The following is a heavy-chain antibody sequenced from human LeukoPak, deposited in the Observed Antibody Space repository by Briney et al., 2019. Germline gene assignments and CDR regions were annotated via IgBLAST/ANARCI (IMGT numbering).Heavy chain of an antibody. CDR2: IYYSGST. CDR1: GGSISSHY. CDR3: ARGGAIWFGELLFDY. Sequence: PSETLSLTCTVSGGSISSHYWSWIRQPPGKGLEWIGYIYYSGSTNYNPSLKSRATISVDSSKNQFSLKLSSVTAADTAVYYCARGGAIWFGELLFDYWGQGTLVTVSS. J-gene: IGHJ4*02. V-gene: IGHV4-59*11. D-gene: IGHD3-10*01.